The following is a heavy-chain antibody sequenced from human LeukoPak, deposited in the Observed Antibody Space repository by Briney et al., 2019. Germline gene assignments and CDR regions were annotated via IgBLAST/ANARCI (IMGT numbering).Heavy chain of an antibody. CDR1: GYTFTSYG. V-gene: IGHV1-46*01. CDR3: ARSSLAAAGKAFDY. Sequence: GASVKVSCKASGYTFTSYGISWVRQAPGQGLEWMGIINPSGGSASYAQKFQGRVTMTRDMSTSTVYMELSSLRSEDTAVYYCARSSLAAAGKAFDYWGQGTLVTVSS. J-gene: IGHJ4*02. CDR2: INPSGGSA. D-gene: IGHD6-13*01.